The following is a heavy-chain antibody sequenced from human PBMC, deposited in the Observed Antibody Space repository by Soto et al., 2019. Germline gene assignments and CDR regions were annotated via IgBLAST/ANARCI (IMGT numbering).Heavy chain of an antibody. Sequence: SETLSLTCTVTGDSINSRSYYWGWIRQPPGKGLEWIGSIYYSGRTYNNPSLRSRVSMSIDKSKNQFSLNLSSVTAADTAVYYCARQDRVVAEGRWFDPWGQGTLVTVST. CDR1: GDSINSRSYY. CDR3: ARQDRVVAEGRWFDP. J-gene: IGHJ5*02. V-gene: IGHV4-39*01. D-gene: IGHD2-15*01. CDR2: IYYSGRT.